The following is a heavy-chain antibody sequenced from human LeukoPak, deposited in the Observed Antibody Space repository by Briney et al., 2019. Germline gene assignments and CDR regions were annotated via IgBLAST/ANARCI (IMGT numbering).Heavy chain of an antibody. V-gene: IGHV1-2*02. Sequence: RASVKVSCKASGYTLDENHIHWVRQAPGQGPEWMGWINPKSGATDSAQQFQGRLTMTRDTSIGTASMDLSGLRLDDTGIYYCARAGGESTGHYDSLHFWGQGTMVTVSS. CDR1: GYTLDENH. J-gene: IGHJ3*01. CDR3: ARAGGESTGHYDSLHF. D-gene: IGHD2-21*01. CDR2: INPKSGAT.